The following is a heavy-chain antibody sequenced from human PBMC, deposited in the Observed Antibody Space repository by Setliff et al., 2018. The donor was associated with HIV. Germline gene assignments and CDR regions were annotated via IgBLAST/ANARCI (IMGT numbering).Heavy chain of an antibody. Sequence: SLKISCAMSGFTFSDYNIYWVRQSPAKGLEWVALIWIDGNRKEYADSVKGRFTISRDNSKNTVYLQMSTLRAKDTAIYSCATLARFAPDYWSQGTQVTVSS. CDR3: ATLARFAPDY. V-gene: IGHV3-33*01. CDR2: IWIDGNRK. J-gene: IGHJ4*02. CDR1: GFTFSDYN.